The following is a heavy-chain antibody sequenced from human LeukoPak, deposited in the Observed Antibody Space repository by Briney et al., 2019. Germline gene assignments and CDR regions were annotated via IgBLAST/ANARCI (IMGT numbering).Heavy chain of an antibody. J-gene: IGHJ4*02. CDR2: IYHSGDR. CDR1: GFSITSGYY. D-gene: IGHD6-19*01. V-gene: IGHV4-38-2*01. Sequence: SETLSLTCAVSGFSITSGYYWGWIRQPPGKGLEWIGSIYHSGDRNFNPSLKSRVSISVDTSNNQYSLELSSVTAADTAVYYCARHYSSGWYPFDYWGQGTLVTVSS. CDR3: ARHYSSGWYPFDY.